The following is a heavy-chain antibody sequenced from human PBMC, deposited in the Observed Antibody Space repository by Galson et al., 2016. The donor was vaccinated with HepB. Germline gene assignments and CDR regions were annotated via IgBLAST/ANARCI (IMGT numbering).Heavy chain of an antibody. CDR2: IYYSVST. V-gene: IGHV4-61*03. Sequence: SETLSLTCSVSGASVSSGSYYWSRIRQPPGKGLEWIGYIYYSVSTNYNPSLKSRVTISIDTSKNHFSLNLSSVTAADTAVYYCARDLAVNTVASYGVDVWGQGTSVIVSS. CDR3: ARDLAVNTVASYGVDV. D-gene: IGHD5-12*01. J-gene: IGHJ6*02. CDR1: GASVSSGSYY.